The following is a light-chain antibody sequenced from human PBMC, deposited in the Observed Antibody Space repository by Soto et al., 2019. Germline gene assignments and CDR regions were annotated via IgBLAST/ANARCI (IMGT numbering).Light chain of an antibody. CDR3: QERSNWTRTA. CDR2: GAS. CDR1: QSISTF. Sequence: EIVLTQSPATLSLSPGERATLSCRTSQSISTFLAWYQQRPGQAPRLLIYGASHRASGIPARFSGSGSGTDFTLTISSLEPEDFAVYYCQERSNWTRTAFGQGTKVEI. V-gene: IGKV3-11*01. J-gene: IGKJ1*01.